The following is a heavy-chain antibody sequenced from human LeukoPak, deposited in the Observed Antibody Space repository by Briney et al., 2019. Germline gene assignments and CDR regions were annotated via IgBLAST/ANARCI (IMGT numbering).Heavy chain of an antibody. V-gene: IGHV4-59*13. CDR2: THDGGRG. CDR1: GGYISSSF. CDR3: ARLWRPHDYDNWFDH. D-gene: IGHD4-17*01. Sequence: PSETLSLTCTVSGGYISSSFWTWIRQAPGKGLELIGFTHDGGRGNYKPSLRSRVDISLDTSSNRYSLRLTSVTAADTGVYYCARLWRPHDYDNWFDHWGQGILVTVSS. J-gene: IGHJ5*02.